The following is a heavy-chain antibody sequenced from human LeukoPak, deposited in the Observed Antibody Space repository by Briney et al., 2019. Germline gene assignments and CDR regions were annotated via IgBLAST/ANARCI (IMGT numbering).Heavy chain of an antibody. V-gene: IGHV4-4*07. D-gene: IGHD3-10*01. Sequence: SETLSLTCTVSGGSISSYYWSWIRQPAGKGLEWIGRIYTSGSTNYNPSLKSRVTMSVDTSKNQFSLKLSSVTAADTAVYYCARAPRSGSYYNVFDYWGQGTLVTVSS. CDR3: ARAPRSGSYYNVFDY. CDR1: GGSISSYY. J-gene: IGHJ4*02. CDR2: IYTSGST.